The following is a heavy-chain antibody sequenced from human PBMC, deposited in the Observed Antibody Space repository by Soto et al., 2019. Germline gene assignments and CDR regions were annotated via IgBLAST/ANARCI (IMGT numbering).Heavy chain of an antibody. CDR1: SGSMSSHS. Sequence: SVTLSLPWTASSGSMSSHSWSWIRQTPGKGLEWIAYIYYSGSANYNPSLRSRVTLAVDTSKNQYSIKLNSVTAADTAVYYCARDQGGTQYFDLWGPGTLVTVSS. CDR3: ARDQGGTQYFDL. CDR2: IYYSGSA. V-gene: IGHV4-59*11. D-gene: IGHD1-7*01. J-gene: IGHJ2*01.